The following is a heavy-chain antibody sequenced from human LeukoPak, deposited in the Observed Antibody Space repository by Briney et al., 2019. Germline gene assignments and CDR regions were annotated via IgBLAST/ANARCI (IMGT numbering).Heavy chain of an antibody. CDR1: GGSFSSGGYS. CDR2: IYHSGST. D-gene: IGHD6-13*01. Sequence: SQTLSLTCAVSGGSFSSGGYSWSWIRQPPGKGLEWIGYIYHSGSTYYNPSLKSRVTISVDRSKSQFSLKLSSVTAADTAVYYCARLAAAGTNWFDPWGQGTLVTVSS. CDR3: ARLAAAGTNWFDP. V-gene: IGHV4-30-2*01. J-gene: IGHJ5*02.